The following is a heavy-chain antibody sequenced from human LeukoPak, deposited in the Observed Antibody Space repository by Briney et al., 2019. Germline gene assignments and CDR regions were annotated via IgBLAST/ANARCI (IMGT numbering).Heavy chain of an antibody. J-gene: IGHJ6*02. CDR2: INSDGSST. V-gene: IGHV3-74*01. Sequence: GGSLRLSCAASGFTFSSYWMHWVRQAPGKGLVWVSRINSDGSSTSYADSVKGRFTISRDNSKNTLYLQMNSLRAEDTAVYYCATSEESVITFGGVIVTGYYYYGMDVWGQGTTVTVSS. CDR3: ATSEESVITFGGVIVTGYYYYGMDV. CDR1: GFTFSSYW. D-gene: IGHD3-16*02.